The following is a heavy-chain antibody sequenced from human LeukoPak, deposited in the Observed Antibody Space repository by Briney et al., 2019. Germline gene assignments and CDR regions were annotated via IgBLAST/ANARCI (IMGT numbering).Heavy chain of an antibody. CDR2: VSYDGSDK. V-gene: IGHV3-30-3*01. CDR1: GFTFSNYA. D-gene: IGHD3-3*01. CDR3: ARGVPYDSWSGPHYSDY. J-gene: IGHJ4*02. Sequence: GGSLRLSCAASGFTFSNYAMHWVRQAPGKGLEWVAVVSYDGSDKYYADSVKGRFTISRDSAKNSLYLQMNSLRAEDTAVYYCARGVPYDSWSGPHYSDYWGQGTLVTVSS.